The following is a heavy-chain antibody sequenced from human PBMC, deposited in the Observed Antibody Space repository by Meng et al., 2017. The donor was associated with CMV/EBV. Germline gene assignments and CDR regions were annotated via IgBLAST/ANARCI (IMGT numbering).Heavy chain of an antibody. J-gene: IGHJ4*02. CDR3: TRTWIDSFTPDFDD. CDR1: GYTFVGHY. Sequence: QVQLVQSGSEAKKPXASVKVSCKTSGYTFVGHYIHWVRQAPGQGLEWMGRINPKSAGTDYVEKFQGRVTMTRDTSNSIVYMELSRLTADDTAVYYCTRTWIDSFTPDFDDWGQGSLVTVSS. CDR2: INPKSAGT. V-gene: IGHV1-2*06. D-gene: IGHD2-2*03.